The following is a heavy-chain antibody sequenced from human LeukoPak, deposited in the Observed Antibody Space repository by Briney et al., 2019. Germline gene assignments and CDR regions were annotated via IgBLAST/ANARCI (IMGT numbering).Heavy chain of an antibody. CDR2: IYASGST. CDR3: ARTSARGAQFDY. D-gene: IGHD3-10*01. CDR1: GGSISNYY. J-gene: IGHJ4*02. V-gene: IGHV4-4*07. Sequence: SETLSRTCTVSGGSISNYYWSWIRQPAGMGLEWIGRIYASGSTNYNPSLKSRVTMPVDTSNNQFSLNLSSVTAADTAVYYCARTSARGAQFDYWGQGTLVTVSS.